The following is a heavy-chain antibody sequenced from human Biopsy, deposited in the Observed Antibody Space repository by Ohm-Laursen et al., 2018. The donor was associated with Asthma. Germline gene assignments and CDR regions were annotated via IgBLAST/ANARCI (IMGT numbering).Heavy chain of an antibody. V-gene: IGHV3-30*18. J-gene: IGHJ4*02. Sequence: SLRLSCSAFGFSFSNYGMHWVRQAPGKGLDWVAVISFDGTNRNYTDSVKGRFTISRDNSRNTLHLEMNSLRAEDTAVYFCAKEVFPGWELRRGPDSWGQGTLVTVSS. D-gene: IGHD1-26*01. CDR1: GFSFSNYG. CDR2: ISFDGTNR. CDR3: AKEVFPGWELRRGPDS.